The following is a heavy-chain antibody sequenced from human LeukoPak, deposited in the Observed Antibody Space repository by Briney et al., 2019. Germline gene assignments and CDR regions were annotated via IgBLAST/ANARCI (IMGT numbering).Heavy chain of an antibody. J-gene: IGHJ4*02. CDR2: IKEAGSEK. V-gene: IGHV3-7*01. CDR3: ARDRYDYVWGSYRDY. Sequence: GGSLRLSCAASGFTFSNYWMSWVRQAPGKGLEFMANIKEAGSEKYYVDSVKGRFTISRDNDKNSVHLQMNNLRAEDTAVYYCARDRYDYVWGSYRDYWGQGALVTVSS. D-gene: IGHD3-16*02. CDR1: GFTFSNYW.